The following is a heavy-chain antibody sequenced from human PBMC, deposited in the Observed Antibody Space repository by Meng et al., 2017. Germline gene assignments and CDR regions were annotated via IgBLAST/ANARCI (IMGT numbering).Heavy chain of an antibody. CDR2: ISSSGSTI. D-gene: IGHD1-7*01. CDR1: GFTFSSYE. CDR3: AKETDWTYQPYFYYYGLDV. J-gene: IGHJ6*02. Sequence: GESLKISCAASGFTFSSYEMNWVRQAPGKGLEWVSYISSSGSTIYYADSVKGRFTISRDNAKNSLYLQMNSLRAEDTAVYYCAKETDWTYQPYFYYYGLDVWGQGTTVTVSS. V-gene: IGHV3-48*03.